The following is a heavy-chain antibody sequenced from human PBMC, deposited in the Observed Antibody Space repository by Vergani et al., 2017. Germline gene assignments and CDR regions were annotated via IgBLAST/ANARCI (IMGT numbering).Heavy chain of an antibody. CDR2: IRGSGGRT. V-gene: IGHV3-23*01. CDR3: EKVGVDIVRMVYAIPYFDY. D-gene: IGHD2-8*01. CDR1: GFTFSSYA. J-gene: IGHJ4*02. Sequence: EVQLLESGGGLVQPGGSLRLSCAASGFTFSSYAMSWVRQAPGKGLEWVSAIRGSGGRTYYADSVKGRFTISRDNSKNSLYLQMNSLRAEDTAVYYCEKVGVDIVRMVYAIPYFDYWGQGTLVTVSS.